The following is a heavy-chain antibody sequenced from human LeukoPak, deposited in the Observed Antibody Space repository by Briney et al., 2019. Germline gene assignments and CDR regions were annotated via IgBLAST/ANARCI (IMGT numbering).Heavy chain of an antibody. D-gene: IGHD4-17*01. J-gene: IGHJ2*01. V-gene: IGHV4-34*01. Sequence: SETLSLTCGVYGGSFSDYHWSWIRQPPAKGLEWIGEINHSGRSNYNLSLKSRVIISVDTSKNQFSLELSSVTAADTATYYCARAFTYGDYGGYFDLWGRGTLVTVSS. CDR2: INHSGRS. CDR1: GGSFSDYH. CDR3: ARAFTYGDYGGYFDL.